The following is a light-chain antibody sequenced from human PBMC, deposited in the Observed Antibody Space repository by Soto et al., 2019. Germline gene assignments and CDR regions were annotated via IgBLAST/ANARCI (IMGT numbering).Light chain of an antibody. CDR3: CSYAGTPTPWV. CDR1: SSDVGGYNY. CDR2: DVN. J-gene: IGLJ3*02. Sequence: QSALTQPRSVSGSAGQSVTISCTGTSSDVGGYNYVSWYQQHPGKAPKFLIYDVNKRPSGVPDRFSGSKSGNTASLTISGLQAEDEADYYCCSYAGTPTPWVFGGGTQLTVL. V-gene: IGLV2-11*01.